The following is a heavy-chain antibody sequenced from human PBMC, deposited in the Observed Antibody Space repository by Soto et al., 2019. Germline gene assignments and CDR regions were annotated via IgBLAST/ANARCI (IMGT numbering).Heavy chain of an antibody. CDR1: GGSISSYY. J-gene: IGHJ4*02. V-gene: IGHV4-59*01. Sequence: SSETLSLTCTVSGGSISSYYWSWIRQPPGKGLEWIGYIYYTGLSNSNPSLNSRVTMSVDTSKNQFSLKLSSVTAADTAVYYCAGGIAARPLGYWGQGTLVTVSS. CDR3: AGGIAARPLGY. D-gene: IGHD6-6*01. CDR2: IYYTGLS.